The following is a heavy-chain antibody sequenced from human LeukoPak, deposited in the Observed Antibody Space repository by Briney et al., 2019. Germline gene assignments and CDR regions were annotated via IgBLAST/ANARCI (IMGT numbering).Heavy chain of an antibody. Sequence: PGTLSLTCAVSGGSISSSNWWSWVRQPPGKGLEWIGEIYHSGSTNYNPSLKSRVTISVDKSKNQFSLNLSSVTAADTAVYYCASLDSSGQFDYWGQGTLVTVSS. CDR2: IYHSGST. D-gene: IGHD3-22*01. J-gene: IGHJ4*02. CDR1: GGSISSSNW. CDR3: ASLDSSGQFDY. V-gene: IGHV4-4*03.